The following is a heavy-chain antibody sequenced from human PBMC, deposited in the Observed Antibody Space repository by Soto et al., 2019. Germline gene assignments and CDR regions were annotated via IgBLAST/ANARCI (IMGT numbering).Heavy chain of an antibody. J-gene: IGHJ5*02. D-gene: IGHD3-22*01. CDR2: IYHSGST. CDR1: GGSISSGGYS. CDR3: ARAVVKGDWFDP. V-gene: IGHV4-30-2*05. Sequence: PSETLSLTCTVSGGSISSGGYSWSWIRQPPGKGLEWIGYIYHSGSTYYNPSLKSRVTISVDTSKNQFSLKLSSVTAADTAVYYCARAVVKGDWFDPWGQGTLVTVSS.